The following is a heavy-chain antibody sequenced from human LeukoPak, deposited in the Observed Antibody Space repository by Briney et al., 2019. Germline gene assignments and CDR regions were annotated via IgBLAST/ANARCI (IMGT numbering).Heavy chain of an antibody. CDR3: AKDRAAMVLGWFDP. V-gene: IGHV3-9*01. D-gene: IGHD5-18*01. CDR2: ISWNSGSI. CDR1: GFTFDDYA. J-gene: IGHJ5*02. Sequence: GRSLRLSCAASGFTFDDYAIHWVRQAPGKGLEWVSGISWNSGSIGYADSVKGRFTISRDNAKNSLYLQMNSLRAEDTALYYCAKDRAAMVLGWFDPWGQGTLVTVSS.